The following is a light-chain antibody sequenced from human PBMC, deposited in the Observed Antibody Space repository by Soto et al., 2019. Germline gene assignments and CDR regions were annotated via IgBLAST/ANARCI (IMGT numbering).Light chain of an antibody. J-gene: IGLJ1*01. CDR2: EVS. V-gene: IGLV2-14*01. CDR1: SSDVGGYDY. Sequence: QSALAQPASVSGSPGQSITISCTGTSSDVGGYDYVSWYQQHPGKAPKLIISEVSNRPSGVSDRFFGSKSGNTASLIISGLQDDDDADYYCSSYRSGTTRVFGTGTKLTVL. CDR3: SSYRSGTTRV.